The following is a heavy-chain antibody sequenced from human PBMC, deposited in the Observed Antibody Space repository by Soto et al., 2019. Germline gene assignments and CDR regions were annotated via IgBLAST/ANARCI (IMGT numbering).Heavy chain of an antibody. CDR1: GFTFSDYY. Sequence: QVQLVESGGGLVKPGGSLRLSCAASGFTFSDYYMSWIRQAPGKGLEWISYISSRGTTRYYADSVKGRFTISRDNAKNSMYLQMNSLRAADTAVYYCARDDWLHFDRFDSNGMDVWGQGTTVTVSS. J-gene: IGHJ6*02. CDR2: ISSRGTTR. CDR3: ARDDWLHFDRFDSNGMDV. D-gene: IGHD3-9*01. V-gene: IGHV3-11*01.